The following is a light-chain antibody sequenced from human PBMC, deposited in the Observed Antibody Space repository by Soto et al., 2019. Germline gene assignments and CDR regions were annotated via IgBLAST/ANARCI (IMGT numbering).Light chain of an antibody. CDR3: AAWDDGLEGVL. V-gene: IGLV1-44*01. CDR2: SND. CDR1: TSNIGDNP. J-gene: IGLJ3*02. Sequence: QSGLTQPPSASGAPGQGVTISCSGGTSNIGDNPVNWFQQFPGTAPTLLIYSNDQRPSGVPDRFSGSKSGTSASLAISALRSEDEADYYCAAWDDGLEGVLFGGGTKVTVL.